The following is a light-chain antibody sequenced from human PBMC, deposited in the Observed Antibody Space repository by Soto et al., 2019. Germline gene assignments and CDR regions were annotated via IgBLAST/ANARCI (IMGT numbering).Light chain of an antibody. V-gene: IGLV1-51*02. Sequence: QSVLTQPPSVSAAPGQKVTISCSGSSSNIGNNYVSWYQQLPGTAPKLLIYENNKRPSGIPDRFSGSKSGTSATLGITGLQTWDEADYYCGTWDSSLSAGWVFGGGTKLTVL. J-gene: IGLJ3*02. CDR3: GTWDSSLSAGWV. CDR2: ENN. CDR1: SSNIGNNY.